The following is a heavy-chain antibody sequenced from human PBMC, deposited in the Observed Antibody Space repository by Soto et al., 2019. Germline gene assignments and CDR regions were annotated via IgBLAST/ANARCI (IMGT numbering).Heavy chain of an antibody. D-gene: IGHD1-1*01. J-gene: IGHJ6*01. CDR1: GYSFTSYG. Sequence: PGESLRISYNGSGYSFTSYGVGWVRQMPGKGLEWMGIIYPGDSDTRYSPSFQGQVTISADKFTSTAYLQWSSLKASDTAMYYCARLPGGCPRYYCYGMDVWRQGTTDTVTS. CDR2: IYPGDSDT. V-gene: IGHV5-51*01. CDR3: ARLPGGCPRYYCYGMDV.